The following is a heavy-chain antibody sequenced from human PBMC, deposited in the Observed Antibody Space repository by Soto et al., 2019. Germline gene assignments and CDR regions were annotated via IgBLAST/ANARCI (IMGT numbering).Heavy chain of an antibody. CDR3: ARDQTTGDWFDA. CDR2: INGDGSDT. V-gene: IGHV3-74*03. D-gene: IGHD4-17*01. J-gene: IGHJ5*02. Sequence: EVQLVESGGGLVQPGGSLRLSCGASGFDFKNYWMHWVRQDPGKGLVWVSRINGDGSDTKYADSVKGRFTISRDNAKNTVYLQMNSLRAEDTAVYYCARDQTTGDWFDAWGQGTLVTVSS. CDR1: GFDFKNYW.